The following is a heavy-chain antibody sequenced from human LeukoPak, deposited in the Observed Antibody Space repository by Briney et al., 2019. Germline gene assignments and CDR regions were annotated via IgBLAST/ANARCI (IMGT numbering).Heavy chain of an antibody. CDR1: GFTFSSFE. CDR2: INSDGSST. CDR3: ARASSGFDY. V-gene: IGHV3-74*01. Sequence: LGGSLRLSCAASGFTFSSFEMNWVRQAPGKGLVWVSRINSDGSSTSYADSVKGRFTISRDNAKNTLYLQMNSLRAEDTAVYYCARASSGFDYWGQGTLVTVSS. D-gene: IGHD3-22*01. J-gene: IGHJ4*02.